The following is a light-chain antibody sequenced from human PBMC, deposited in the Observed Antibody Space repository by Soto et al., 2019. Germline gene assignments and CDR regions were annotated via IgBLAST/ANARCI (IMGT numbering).Light chain of an antibody. CDR2: EAT. Sequence: QSALTQPASVSGSPGQSIIISCTGTNSDVGSHNLVSWYQQFLGKAPKLIIYEATKRPSGVSNRFSGSKSGNTASLTISGLQAEDEGEYYCCSYAGSIIFVVFGGGTKLTVL. CDR1: NSDVGSHNL. J-gene: IGLJ2*01. V-gene: IGLV2-23*02. CDR3: CSYAGSIIFVV.